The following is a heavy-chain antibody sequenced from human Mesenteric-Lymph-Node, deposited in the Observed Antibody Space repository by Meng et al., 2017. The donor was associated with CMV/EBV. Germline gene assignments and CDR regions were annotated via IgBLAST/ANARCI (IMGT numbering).Heavy chain of an antibody. CDR1: GGSVSSGSYY. D-gene: IGHD2-2*01. Sequence: SETLSLTCTVSGGSVSSGSYYWSWIRQPPGKGLEWIGHVSYNGVAKYSPSLQSRVSISIDTSRNQFSLILSSVAAEDTAVYYCARDYGIYCSTSSCYGTYFHYGMDVWGQGTAVTVSS. J-gene: IGHJ6*02. CDR2: VSYNGVA. V-gene: IGHV4-61*01. CDR3: ARDYGIYCSTSSCYGTYFHYGMDV.